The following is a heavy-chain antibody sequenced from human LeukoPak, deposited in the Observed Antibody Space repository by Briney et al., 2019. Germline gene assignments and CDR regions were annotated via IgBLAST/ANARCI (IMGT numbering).Heavy chain of an antibody. Sequence: PGGSLRLSCAASGFTFSNYDIHWVRQTPGKGLEWVAVISYDGTNKYYADSVKGRFTISRDSSKNTLYLQMNSLRAEDTAVYYCTKKAFASENHHWFDPWGQGTLVTVSS. V-gene: IGHV3-30*18. CDR2: ISYDGTNK. J-gene: IGHJ5*02. CDR1: GFTFSNYD. CDR3: TKKAFASENHHWFDP. D-gene: IGHD3-3*02.